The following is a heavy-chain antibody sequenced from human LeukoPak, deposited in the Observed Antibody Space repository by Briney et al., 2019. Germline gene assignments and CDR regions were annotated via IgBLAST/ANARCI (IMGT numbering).Heavy chain of an antibody. CDR1: GFTFRSYA. CDR3: ARVPADY. J-gene: IGHJ4*02. CDR2: ISYDGSKK. V-gene: IGHV3-30*03. Sequence: GGSLRLSCAASGFTFRSYAMHWVRQAPGKGLEWVAVISYDGSKKYYADSVKGRFTISRDNSNNTLYLQMSSLRAEDTAVYYCARVPADYWGQGTLVTVSS.